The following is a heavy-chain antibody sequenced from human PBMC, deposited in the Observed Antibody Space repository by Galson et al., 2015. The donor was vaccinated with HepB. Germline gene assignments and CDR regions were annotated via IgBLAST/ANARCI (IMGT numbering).Heavy chain of an antibody. CDR2: TATTDKTT. Sequence: SLRLSCAASGFTFSDYYMSWIRQAPGKGLEWVSNTATTDKTTWYADSVKGRFTISRDNAENSLYLQMNSLRADDTAIYYCARVRGHCNAYGCYGYYFDYWGQGTLATVSS. CDR3: ARVRGHCNAYGCYGYYFDY. J-gene: IGHJ4*02. CDR1: GFTFSDYY. V-gene: IGHV3-11*01. D-gene: IGHD2-15*01.